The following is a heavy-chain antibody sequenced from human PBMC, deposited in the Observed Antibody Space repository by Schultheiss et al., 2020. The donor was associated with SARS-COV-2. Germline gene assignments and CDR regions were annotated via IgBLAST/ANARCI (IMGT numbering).Heavy chain of an antibody. CDR2: ISGGGGDT. D-gene: IGHD5/OR15-5a*01. J-gene: IGHJ4*02. CDR1: GFTFSNAW. Sequence: GGSLRLSCAASGFTFSNAWMNWVRQAPGKGLEWVSGISGGGGDTWNAESVRGRFTVSRDNSRNTLYLQMDSLRVDDTAVYYCAKDGYGVVDYWGQGTLVTVSS. V-gene: IGHV3-23*01. CDR3: AKDGYGVVDY.